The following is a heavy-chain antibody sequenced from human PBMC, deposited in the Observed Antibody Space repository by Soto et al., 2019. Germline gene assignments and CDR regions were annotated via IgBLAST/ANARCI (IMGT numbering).Heavy chain of an antibody. V-gene: IGHV4-59*01. CDR3: ARAPYYYDSSGYYYYYYGMDV. J-gene: IGHJ6*02. D-gene: IGHD3-22*01. Sequence: PSETLSLTCTVSGGSISSYYWSWIRQPPGKGLEWIGYIYYSGSINYNPSLKSRVTISVDTSKNQFSLKLSSVTAADTAVYYCARAPYYYDSSGYYYYYYGMDVWGQGTTVTVSS. CDR2: IYYSGSI. CDR1: GGSISSYY.